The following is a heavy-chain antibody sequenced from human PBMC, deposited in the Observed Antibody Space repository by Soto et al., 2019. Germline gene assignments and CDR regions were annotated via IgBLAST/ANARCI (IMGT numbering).Heavy chain of an antibody. V-gene: IGHV3-23*01. CDR3: AKDRSPISTGYFQH. J-gene: IGHJ1*01. D-gene: IGHD3-9*01. CDR2: ISGSGGST. CDR1: GFTFSSYA. Sequence: GGSLRLSCAASGFTFSSYAMSWVRQALGKGLEWVSAISGSGGSTYYADSVKGRFTISRDNSKNTLYLQMNSLRAEDTAVYYCAKDRSPISTGYFQHWGQGTLVTVSS.